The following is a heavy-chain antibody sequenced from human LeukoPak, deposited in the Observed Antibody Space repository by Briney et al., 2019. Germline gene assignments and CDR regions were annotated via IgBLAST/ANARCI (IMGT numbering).Heavy chain of an antibody. CDR1: GGSFSGYY. CDR3: ARAPGTGYCSSTSCYLRRGYYYYMDV. J-gene: IGHJ6*03. D-gene: IGHD2-2*01. V-gene: IGHV4-34*01. CDR2: INHSGST. Sequence: SETLSLTCAVYGGSFSGYYWSWIRQPPGQGLEWIGEINHSGSTNYNPSLKSRVTISVDTSKNQFSLKLSSVTAADTAVYYCARAPGTGYCSSTSCYLRRGYYYYMDVWGKGTTVTVSS.